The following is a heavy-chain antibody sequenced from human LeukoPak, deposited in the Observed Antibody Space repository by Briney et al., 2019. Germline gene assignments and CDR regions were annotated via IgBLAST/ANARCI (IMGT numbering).Heavy chain of an antibody. CDR3: ARVRDYYGSGSYYTFDY. Sequence: GESLKLSCDASGFTFSTHGFQWVRQAPGKGLEWVSGINWNGGSTGYADSVKGRFTISRDNAKNSLYLQMNSLRAEDTALYYCARVRDYYGSGSYYTFDYWGQGTLVTVSS. J-gene: IGHJ4*02. V-gene: IGHV3-20*04. D-gene: IGHD3-10*01. CDR1: GFTFSTHG. CDR2: INWNGGST.